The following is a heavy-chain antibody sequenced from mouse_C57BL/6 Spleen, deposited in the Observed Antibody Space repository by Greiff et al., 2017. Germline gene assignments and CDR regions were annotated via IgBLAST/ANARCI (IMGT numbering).Heavy chain of an antibody. CDR3: ARSYYGYAMDY. CDR1: GFSLTSYG. Sequence: VKLMESGPGLVAPSQSLSITCTVSGFSLTSYGVHWVRQPPGKGLEWLVVIWSDGSTNYNSALKSRLSIRKNDSMSQCFLKWNSLQTDDTAMYYCARSYYGYAMDYWGQGTSVTVSS. J-gene: IGHJ4*01. D-gene: IGHD1-1*01. CDR2: IWSDGST. V-gene: IGHV2-6*03.